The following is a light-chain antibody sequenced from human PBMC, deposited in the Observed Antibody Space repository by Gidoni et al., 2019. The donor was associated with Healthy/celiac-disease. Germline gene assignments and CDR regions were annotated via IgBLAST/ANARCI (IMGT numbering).Light chain of an antibody. J-gene: IGLJ2*01. CDR1: SSNIGSNT. CDR3: AAWDDSLNGSVV. V-gene: IGLV1-44*01. CDR2: SNN. Sequence: QSVLPQPPSASGTPGPRVTISCSGRSSNIGSNTVNWYPQLPGTAPKLLIYSNNQRPSGVPDRFSGSKSGTSASLAISGLQSEDEADYYCAAWDDSLNGSVVFGGGTKLXV.